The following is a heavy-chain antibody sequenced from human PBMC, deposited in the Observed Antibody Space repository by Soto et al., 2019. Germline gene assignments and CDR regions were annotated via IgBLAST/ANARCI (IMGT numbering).Heavy chain of an antibody. J-gene: IGHJ6*02. CDR2: ISSSSSTI. Sequence: GESLKISCAASGFTFSSYSMNWVRQAPGKGLEWVSYISSSSSTIYYADSVKGRFTISRDNAKNSLYLQMNSLRDEDTAVYYCARDGIQLWPKQVYYYYGMDVWGQGTTVTVSS. CDR1: GFTFSSYS. V-gene: IGHV3-48*02. D-gene: IGHD5-18*01. CDR3: ARDGIQLWPKQVYYYYGMDV.